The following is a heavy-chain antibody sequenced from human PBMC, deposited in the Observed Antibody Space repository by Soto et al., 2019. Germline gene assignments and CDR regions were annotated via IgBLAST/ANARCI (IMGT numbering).Heavy chain of an antibody. D-gene: IGHD4-17*01. Sequence: EVQLVESGGGLVQPGGSLRLSCAASGFTFSSYWMHWVRQAPGKGLVWVSRINSDGSSTCYADSVKGRFTISRDNAKKTLYLQMNSLRAEDTAVYYCARGGATVTARNWFDPWGQGTLVTVSS. CDR2: INSDGSST. CDR3: ARGGATVTARNWFDP. J-gene: IGHJ5*02. CDR1: GFTFSSYW. V-gene: IGHV3-74*01.